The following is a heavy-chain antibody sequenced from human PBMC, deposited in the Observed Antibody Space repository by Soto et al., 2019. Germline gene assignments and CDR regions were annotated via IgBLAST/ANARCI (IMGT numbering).Heavy chain of an antibody. J-gene: IGHJ4*02. Sequence: GGSLRLSCAASGFTLSTFWMHWVRQVPGKGLVWVSRINTDGSSTTYADSVKGRFTISRDNAKNTMYLQMNSLRAEDTAVYYCARDQDTYGQAVFNYWGQGTLVTVSS. CDR2: INTDGSST. V-gene: IGHV3-74*01. D-gene: IGHD2-15*01. CDR3: ARDQDTYGQAVFNY. CDR1: GFTLSTFW.